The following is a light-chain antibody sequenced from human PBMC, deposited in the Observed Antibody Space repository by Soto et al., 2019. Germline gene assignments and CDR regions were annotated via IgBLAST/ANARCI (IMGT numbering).Light chain of an antibody. CDR3: QQRSNWPT. V-gene: IGKV3-11*01. Sequence: EIVLTQSPATLSLSPGERATLSCRASQSVSSYLAWYQQKPGQAPRLLIYDASNRATGIPARFSGSGSGTDFTLTISSLEPEDGAVYYCQQRSNWPTFGGGTKVEIK. J-gene: IGKJ4*01. CDR1: QSVSSY. CDR2: DAS.